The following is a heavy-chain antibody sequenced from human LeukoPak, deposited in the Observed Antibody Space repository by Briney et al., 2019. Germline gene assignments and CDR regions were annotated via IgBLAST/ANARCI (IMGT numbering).Heavy chain of an antibody. D-gene: IGHD6-19*01. Sequence: ETLSLTCAVYGGSFSGYYWSWVRQAPGKGLEWVSVIYSGGSTYYADSVKGRFTISRDNSKNTLYLQMNSLRAEDTAVYYCARDDEWLPNWGQGTLVTVSS. V-gene: IGHV3-53*01. CDR2: IYSGGST. CDR3: ARDDEWLPN. CDR1: GGSFSGYY. J-gene: IGHJ4*02.